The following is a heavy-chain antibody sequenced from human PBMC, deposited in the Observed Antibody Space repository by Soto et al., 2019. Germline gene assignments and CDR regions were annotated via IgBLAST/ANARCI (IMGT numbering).Heavy chain of an antibody. J-gene: IGHJ4*02. CDR3: ARYSSCGSCYDY. CDR2: ISYDGSNK. D-gene: IGHD2-15*01. CDR1: ALTSSRSG. Sequence: GVSLRLSCAASALTSSRSGMHWGRQAPGKGLEWVAVISYDGSNKYYADSVKGRFTISRNNSKNTLYLQMSSLRAEDTAVYYCARYSSCGSCYDYWGQGTLVTVSS. V-gene: IGHV3-30*03.